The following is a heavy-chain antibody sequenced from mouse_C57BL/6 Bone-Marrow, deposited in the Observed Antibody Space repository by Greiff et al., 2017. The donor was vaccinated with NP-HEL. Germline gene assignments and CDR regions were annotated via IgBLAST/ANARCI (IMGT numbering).Heavy chain of an antibody. J-gene: IGHJ1*03. CDR3: ARNPYYGSSHWYFDV. D-gene: IGHD1-1*01. Sequence: VQGVESGPGLVAPSQSLSITCTVSGFSLTSYAISWVRQPPGKGLEWLGVIWTGGGTNYNSALKSRLSISKDNSKSQVFLKMNSLQTDDTARYYCARNPYYGSSHWYFDVWGTGTTVTVSS. V-gene: IGHV2-9-1*01. CDR2: IWTGGGT. CDR1: GFSLTSYA.